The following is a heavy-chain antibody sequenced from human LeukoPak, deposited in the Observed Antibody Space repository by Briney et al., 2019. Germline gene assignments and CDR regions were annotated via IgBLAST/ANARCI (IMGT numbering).Heavy chain of an antibody. CDR2: ISGSGSNI. CDR3: AREEDHYYGSGRPPGY. D-gene: IGHD3-10*01. J-gene: IGHJ4*02. Sequence: SGGSLRLSCAASGFTFSSYEMNWVRQAPGKGLEWVSYISGSGSNIQYADSVKGRFTISRDNAKNSLYLQMNSLRAEDTAVYYCAREEDHYYGSGRPPGYWGRGTLVTVSS. V-gene: IGHV3-48*03. CDR1: GFTFSSYE.